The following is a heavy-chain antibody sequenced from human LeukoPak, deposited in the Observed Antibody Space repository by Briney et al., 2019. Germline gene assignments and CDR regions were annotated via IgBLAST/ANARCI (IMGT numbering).Heavy chain of an antibody. J-gene: IGHJ4*02. Sequence: GGSLRLSCAVSGFTFTTYGMHWVRQAPGKGLEWVAVIWYDGNNIYYADSVKGRFTISRDNSKNTLYLQMNSLRAEDTAVYYCARRIVGSTRYFDYWGQGTLVTVSS. CDR1: GFTFTTYG. V-gene: IGHV3-33*01. D-gene: IGHD1-26*01. CDR2: IWYDGNNI. CDR3: ARRIVGSTRYFDY.